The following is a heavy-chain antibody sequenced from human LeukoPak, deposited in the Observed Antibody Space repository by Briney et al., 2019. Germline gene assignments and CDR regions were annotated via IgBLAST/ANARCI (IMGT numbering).Heavy chain of an antibody. Sequence: GGSLRLSCAASGLTVSSNYMTWVRQAPGKGLEWVSVSYTGGSTDYADSVKGRFTISRDNSKNTLYLQMNSLRAEDTAVYYCASQNYDILTGYYNALNYWGQGTLVTVSS. CDR2: SYTGGST. J-gene: IGHJ4*02. D-gene: IGHD3-9*01. CDR1: GLTVSSNY. V-gene: IGHV3-66*04. CDR3: ASQNYDILTGYYNALNY.